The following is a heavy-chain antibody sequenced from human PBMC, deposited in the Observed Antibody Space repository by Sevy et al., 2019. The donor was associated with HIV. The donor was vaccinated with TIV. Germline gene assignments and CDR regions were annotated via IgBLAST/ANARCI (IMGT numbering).Heavy chain of an antibody. V-gene: IGHV1-24*01. D-gene: IGHD3-22*01. CDR1: GYTLTEFA. CDR3: ATTKDYYERSAYPVDY. CDR2: FDPEDDET. J-gene: IGHJ4*02. Sequence: ASVKVSCRVSGYTLTEFAMHWVRQAPGKGLEWMGTFDPEDDETMYAQKLQGRVTLTEDTSTDTAYMELSSLRSEDTAVYYCATTKDYYERSAYPVDYWGQGTLVTVSS.